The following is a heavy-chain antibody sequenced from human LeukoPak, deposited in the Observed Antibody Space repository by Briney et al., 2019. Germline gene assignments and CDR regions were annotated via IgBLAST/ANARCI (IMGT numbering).Heavy chain of an antibody. CDR1: GFTFSDYS. CDR3: ARLRRNSDRSDFFYYYDH. CDR2: VNTVSRYI. D-gene: IGHD3-22*01. Sequence: GGSLRLSCAASGFTFSDYSMNWVGQAPGKGLEGVASVNTVSRYIYYADSMRGGLTISRENAKKTLFLQMKSLRAEDTAVYYCARLRRNSDRSDFFYYYDHWGQGTLVTVSS. V-gene: IGHV3-21*01. J-gene: IGHJ4*02.